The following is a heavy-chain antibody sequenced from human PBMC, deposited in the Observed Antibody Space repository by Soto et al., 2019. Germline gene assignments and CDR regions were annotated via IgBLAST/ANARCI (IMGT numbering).Heavy chain of an antibody. D-gene: IGHD3-22*01. J-gene: IGHJ4*02. CDR3: ATEPIYYNDGSGYYPLGH. CDR1: GYSFATYG. V-gene: IGHV1-18*04. CDR2: ISAHNGDT. Sequence: ASVKVSCKASGYSFATYGFSWVRQAPGQGLECVGWISAHNGDTHYSQKFQGRVTLTTDTSANTGYMELRSLTSDDTAVYFCATEPIYYNDGSGYYPLGHWGQGTLVTVSS.